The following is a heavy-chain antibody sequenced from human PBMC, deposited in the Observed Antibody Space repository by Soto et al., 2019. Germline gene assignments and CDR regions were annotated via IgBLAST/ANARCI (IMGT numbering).Heavy chain of an antibody. Sequence: PGGSLRLSCAASGFTFSSYAMSWVRQAPGKGLEWVSAISGSGGSTYYADSVKGRFTISRDNSKNTLYLQMNSLRAEDTAVYYCATHICSSTSCVGAGDYGFDYWGQGTLVTVSS. V-gene: IGHV3-23*01. CDR2: ISGSGGST. J-gene: IGHJ4*02. CDR1: GFTFSSYA. D-gene: IGHD2-2*01. CDR3: ATHICSSTSCVGAGDYGFDY.